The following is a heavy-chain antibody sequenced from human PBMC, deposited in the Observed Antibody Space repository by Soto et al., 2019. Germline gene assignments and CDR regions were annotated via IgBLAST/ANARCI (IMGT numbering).Heavy chain of an antibody. V-gene: IGHV3-23*01. Sequence: GGSLRLSCAASGFTFSSYAMSWVRQAPGKGLEWVSAISGSGGSTYYADSVKGRFTISRDNSKNTLYLQMNSLRAEDTAVYYCAEHDYGDYAPYYFDYWGQGTLVTVSS. CDR1: GFTFSSYA. D-gene: IGHD4-17*01. J-gene: IGHJ4*02. CDR3: AEHDYGDYAPYYFDY. CDR2: ISGSGGST.